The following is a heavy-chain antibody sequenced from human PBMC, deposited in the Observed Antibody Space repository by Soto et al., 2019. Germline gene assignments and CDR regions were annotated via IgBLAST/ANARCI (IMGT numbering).Heavy chain of an antibody. D-gene: IGHD6-6*01. Sequence: GGSLRLSCAGSGFIFKNYALNWVRQAPGKGLEWVASITRDGYNKYYADSVKGRFTISRDNSRDTLSLQMTALTIEDSSVYYCAKSSGGSSSVGMDYWGQGTRVTVSS. CDR2: ITRDGYNK. V-gene: IGHV3-30*04. CDR1: GFIFKNYA. CDR3: AKSSGGSSSVGMDY. J-gene: IGHJ4*02.